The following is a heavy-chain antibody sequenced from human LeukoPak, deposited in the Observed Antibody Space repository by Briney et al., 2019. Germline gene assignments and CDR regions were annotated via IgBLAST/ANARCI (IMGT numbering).Heavy chain of an antibody. Sequence: SETLSLTCSVSGGSITSSSYYWGWIRQPPGKGLQWIGSIYYSGKTYYNPSLKSRVTISVDTSKNQFSLKLSSVTAADTAVFYCARVVAANTNWFDPWGRGTLVTVSS. V-gene: IGHV4-39*01. CDR1: GGSITSSSYY. J-gene: IGHJ5*02. D-gene: IGHD2-15*01. CDR2: IYYSGKT. CDR3: ARVVAANTNWFDP.